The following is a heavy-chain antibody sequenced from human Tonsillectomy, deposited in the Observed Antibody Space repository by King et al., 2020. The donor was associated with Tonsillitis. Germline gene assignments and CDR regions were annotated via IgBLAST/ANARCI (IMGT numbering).Heavy chain of an antibody. CDR2: IVSIDEK. J-gene: IGHJ4*02. V-gene: IGHV2-26*01. CDR3: ARICGEYSTVFDY. CDR1: GCSRRNARMG. D-gene: IGHD4-11*01. Sequence: VTLKESGPVLVKPTVTLTLTCSVSGCSRRNARMGVSWIWQPPGKALEWRAHIVSIDEKSYSTSLKRRITISKDSSKSQVVLTMANLDPVDTATYYCARICGEYSTVFDYWGPGILVTVSS.